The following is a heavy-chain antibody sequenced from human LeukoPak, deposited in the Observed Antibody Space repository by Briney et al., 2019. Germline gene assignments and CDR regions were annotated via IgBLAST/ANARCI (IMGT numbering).Heavy chain of an antibody. CDR2: IIPIYHRT. CDR1: GGTFRNFA. V-gene: IGHV1-69*05. J-gene: IGHJ3*02. D-gene: IGHD1-7*01. Sequence: VASVRVSCKASGGTFRNFAINWMRQAPGQGLEWMGRIIPIYHRTNYAQKFQGRLTITTDESTRTAYMELSSLKSDDTAEYFCARAAVTGTTGAFDIWGQGTMVTVSS. CDR3: ARAAVTGTTGAFDI.